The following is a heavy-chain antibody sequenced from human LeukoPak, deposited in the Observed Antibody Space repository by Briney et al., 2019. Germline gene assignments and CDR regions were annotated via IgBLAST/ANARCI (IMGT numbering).Heavy chain of an antibody. CDR3: ARKHETSAFLLAF. D-gene: IGHD3-22*01. J-gene: IGHJ4*02. V-gene: IGHV3-23*01. CDR1: GFTFSHYA. CDR2: ISGSTVNT. Sequence: PGGSLRLSCAASGFTFSHYAMSWVRQAPGKGLEWVSTISGSTVNTYYADSVKGRFTISRDNSKNTLYLQMNSLRAEDTAVYYCARKHETSAFLLAFWGQGTLVTVSS.